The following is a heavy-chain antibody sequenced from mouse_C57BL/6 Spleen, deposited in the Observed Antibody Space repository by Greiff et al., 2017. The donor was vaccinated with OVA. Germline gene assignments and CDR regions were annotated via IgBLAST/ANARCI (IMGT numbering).Heavy chain of an antibody. D-gene: IGHD1-1*01. J-gene: IGHJ3*01. CDR1: GYTFTDYE. CDR3: TSFDYYGSSPD. CDR2: IDPETGGT. Sequence: QVQLQQSGAELVRPGASVTLSCKASGYTFTDYEMHWVKQTPVHGLEWIGAIDPETGGTAYNQKFKGKAILTADKSSSTAYMELRSLTSEDSAVYYCTSFDYYGSSPDWGQGTLVTVSA. V-gene: IGHV1-15*01.